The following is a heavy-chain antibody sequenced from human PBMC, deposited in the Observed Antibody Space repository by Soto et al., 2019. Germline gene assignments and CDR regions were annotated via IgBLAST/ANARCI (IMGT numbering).Heavy chain of an antibody. J-gene: IGHJ4*02. Sequence: PGGSLRLSCAASGFTFSSYAMHWVRQAPGKGLEWVASISYSGGSTNYADSVRGRFTISRDNSKNTLSLQMTSLRAEDTAVYYCAKVMGSTSSTANFDYWGRGTLVTVSS. CDR2: ISYSGGST. D-gene: IGHD3-10*01. CDR1: GFTFSSYA. CDR3: AKVMGSTSSTANFDY. V-gene: IGHV3-23*01.